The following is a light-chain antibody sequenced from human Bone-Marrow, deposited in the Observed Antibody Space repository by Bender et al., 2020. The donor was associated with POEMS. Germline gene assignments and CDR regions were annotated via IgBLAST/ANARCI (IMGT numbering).Light chain of an antibody. CDR2: EGT. CDR1: SSDVGSYNL. CDR3: CSYAGSGTFSSV. V-gene: IGLV2-23*01. J-gene: IGLJ7*01. Sequence: QSALTQPASVSGSPGQSITISCTGTSSDVGSYNLVSWYQQHPGKAPKLMIYEGTKRPSGVSNRFSGSKSGNTASLTISGLQAEDEAVYYCCSYAGSGTFSSVFGGGTQLTVL.